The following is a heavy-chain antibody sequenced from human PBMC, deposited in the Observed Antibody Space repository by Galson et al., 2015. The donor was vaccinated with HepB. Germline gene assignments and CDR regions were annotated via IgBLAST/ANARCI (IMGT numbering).Heavy chain of an antibody. Sequence: SVKVSCKASGGTFSSYTISWVRQAPGQGLEWMGRIIPILGIANYAQKFQGRVTITADKSTSTAYMELSSLRSEDTAVYYCARDLTTIAYCGGDCYSGFDYWGQGTLVTVSS. CDR1: GGTFSSYT. D-gene: IGHD2-21*02. CDR2: IIPILGIA. V-gene: IGHV1-69*04. J-gene: IGHJ4*02. CDR3: ARDLTTIAYCGGDCYSGFDY.